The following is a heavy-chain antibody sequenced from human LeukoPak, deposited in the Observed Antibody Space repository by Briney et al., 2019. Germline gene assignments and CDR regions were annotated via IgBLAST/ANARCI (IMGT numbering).Heavy chain of an antibody. CDR1: GFTFNGYG. V-gene: IGHV3-21*01. J-gene: IGHJ4*02. Sequence: PGGSLRLSCAASGFTFNGYGMNWVRQAPGKGLEWVSSISSSSTYIYYADSVKGRFTISRDNAKNSLYLQMNSLRAEDTAVYYCARNDYGSGSYYNPLDYWGQGTLVTVSS. CDR3: ARNDYGSGSYYNPLDY. D-gene: IGHD3-10*01. CDR2: ISSSSTYI.